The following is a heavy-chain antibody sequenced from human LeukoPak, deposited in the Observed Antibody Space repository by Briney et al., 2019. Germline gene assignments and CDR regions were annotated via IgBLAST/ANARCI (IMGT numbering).Heavy chain of an antibody. D-gene: IGHD3-3*01. Sequence: GGSLRLSCAASGFTFGSYWMSWVRQAPGKGLEWVANIKQDGSEKYYVDSVKGRFTISRDNAKNSLYLQMNSLRAEDTAVYYCAREGGNYDFWSGYPSYDYWGQGTLVTVSS. CDR3: AREGGNYDFWSGYPSYDY. J-gene: IGHJ4*02. CDR1: GFTFGSYW. CDR2: IKQDGSEK. V-gene: IGHV3-7*01.